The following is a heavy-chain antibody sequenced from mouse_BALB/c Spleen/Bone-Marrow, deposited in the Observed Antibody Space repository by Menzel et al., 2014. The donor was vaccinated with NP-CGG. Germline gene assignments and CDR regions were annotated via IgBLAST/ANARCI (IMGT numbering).Heavy chain of an antibody. CDR3: AREDGLWYFDV. D-gene: IGHD1-1*01. V-gene: IGHV1-9*01. Sequence: VQLQQSGAELMKPGASVKISCKATGYTFSSYWIEWVKQRPGHGLEWIGEILPGSGSTNYNEKFKGKATFTADTSSNTGYMQLSSLTSEDSAVYYCAREDGLWYFDVWGAGTTVTVSS. J-gene: IGHJ1*01. CDR2: ILPGSGST. CDR1: GYTFSSYW.